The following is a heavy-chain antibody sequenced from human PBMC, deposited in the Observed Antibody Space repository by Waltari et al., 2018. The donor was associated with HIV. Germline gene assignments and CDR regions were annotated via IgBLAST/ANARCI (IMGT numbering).Heavy chain of an antibody. J-gene: IGHJ6*02. CDR1: GFTFYRYR. CDR2: INNDGSST. V-gene: IGHV3-74*01. CDR3: ARVQQDSAHYYGLDV. D-gene: IGHD6-13*01. Sequence: EVQLVESGGGLVQHGGSLRLSCAASGFTFYRYRTHWVRQAPGKGLVWVSRINNDGSSTNYADSVKGRFTISRDNAKNTLYLQMNSLRVEDTAVYYCARVQQDSAHYYGLDVWGQGTTVIVSS.